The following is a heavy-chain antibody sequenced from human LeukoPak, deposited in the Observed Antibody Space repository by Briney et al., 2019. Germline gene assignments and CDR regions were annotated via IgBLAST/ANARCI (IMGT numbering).Heavy chain of an antibody. CDR1: GFSMSNSE. D-gene: IGHD5-18*01. CDR3: ARAPPLQLWFVSDVYS. V-gene: IGHV3-48*03. Sequence: GGPLRLSCEMSGFSMSNSEMHWVRQAPGKGLEWISYISSGGGTIYYADSVKGRFTISRDNARKSLYLQMNSLRVDDTALYYCARAPPLQLWFVSDVYSWGQGTLVTVS. J-gene: IGHJ5*02. CDR2: ISSGGGTI.